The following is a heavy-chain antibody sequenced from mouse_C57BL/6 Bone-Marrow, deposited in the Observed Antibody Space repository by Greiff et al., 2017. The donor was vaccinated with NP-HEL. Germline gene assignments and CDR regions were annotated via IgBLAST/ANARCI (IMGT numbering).Heavy chain of an antibody. D-gene: IGHD1-1*01. CDR3: ARRGTTVVATDAMDY. CDR2: IYPGSGNT. CDR1: GYTFTDYY. V-gene: IGHV1-76*01. J-gene: IGHJ4*01. Sequence: QVQLKQSGAELVRPGASVKLSCKASGYTFTDYYINWVKQRPGQGLEWIARIYPGSGNTYYNEKFKGKATLTAEKSSSTAYMQLSSLTSEDSAVYFCARRGTTVVATDAMDYWGQGTSVTVSS.